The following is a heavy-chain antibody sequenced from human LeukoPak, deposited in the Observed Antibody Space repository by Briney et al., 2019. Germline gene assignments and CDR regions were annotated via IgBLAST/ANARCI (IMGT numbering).Heavy chain of an antibody. CDR1: GYTFTGYY. CDR2: INPNSGGT. D-gene: IGHD1-26*01. J-gene: IGHJ4*02. Sequence: ASVTVSCKASGYTFTGYYMHWVRQAPGQGLEWMGWINPNSGGTNYAQKFQGWVIMTRDTSISTAYMELSRLRSDDTAVYYCARDASGSHFDYWGQGTLVTVSS. CDR3: ARDASGSHFDY. V-gene: IGHV1-2*04.